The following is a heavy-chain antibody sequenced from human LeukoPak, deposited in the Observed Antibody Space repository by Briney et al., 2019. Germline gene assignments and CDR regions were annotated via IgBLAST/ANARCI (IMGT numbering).Heavy chain of an antibody. V-gene: IGHV4-59*08. CDR2: IYYSGST. CDR3: ARQLGYCSSTSCYTDKVDY. CDR1: GGSISSYY. J-gene: IGHJ4*02. D-gene: IGHD2-2*02. Sequence: SETLSLTCTVSGGSISSYYWSWIRQPPGKGLEWIGYIYYSGSTNYNPSLKSRVTISVDTSKNQFSLKLSSVTAADTAVYYCARQLGYCSSTSCYTDKVDYWGQGTLVTVAS.